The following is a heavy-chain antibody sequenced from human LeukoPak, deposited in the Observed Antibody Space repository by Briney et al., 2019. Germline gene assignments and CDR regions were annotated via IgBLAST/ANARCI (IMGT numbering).Heavy chain of an antibody. J-gene: IGHJ4*02. CDR1: GVSISSSSYY. CDR2: IYYSGST. Sequence: SETLSLTCTVSGVSISSSSYYWGWLRQPPGKGLEWIGSIYYSGSTYYNPSLKSRVTISVDTSKNQFSLKLSSVTAADTAVYYCARGGRLRGYSGYDYDYWGQGTLVTVSS. CDR3: ARGGRLRGYSGYDYDY. V-gene: IGHV4-39*01. D-gene: IGHD5-12*01.